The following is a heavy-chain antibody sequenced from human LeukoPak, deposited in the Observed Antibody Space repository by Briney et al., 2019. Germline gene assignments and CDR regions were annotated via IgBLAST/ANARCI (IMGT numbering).Heavy chain of an antibody. D-gene: IGHD6-6*01. CDR2: IKQDGSHI. CDR3: ARIGYSSSSFDY. J-gene: IGHJ4*02. Sequence: PGGSLRLSCVASGFTFSSYWMSWVRQVPGKGLEWVANIKQDGSHIYYVDSLKGRFTISRDNAKNSLYLQMNSLRVEDTAMYYCARIGYSSSSFDYWGQGTLVTVSS. CDR1: GFTFSSYW. V-gene: IGHV3-7*01.